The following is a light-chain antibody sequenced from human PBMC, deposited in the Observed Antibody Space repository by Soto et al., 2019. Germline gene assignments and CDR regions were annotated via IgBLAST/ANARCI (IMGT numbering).Light chain of an antibody. V-gene: IGKV1-39*01. J-gene: IGKJ1*01. CDR1: QSISSY. CDR3: QQSYGIPRT. Sequence: DIQMTQSPSTLSASVGDRVTITCRASQSISSYLIWYQQKLGKAPKLLIYAASSLESGVPSRFSGSGSGTDFTLTISSLQPEDFATYYCQQSYGIPRTFGQGTKVDIK. CDR2: AAS.